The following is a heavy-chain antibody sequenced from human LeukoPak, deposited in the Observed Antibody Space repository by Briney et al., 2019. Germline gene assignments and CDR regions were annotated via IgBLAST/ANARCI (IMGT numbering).Heavy chain of an antibody. Sequence: PGGSLRLSCAASVFTVSSNYMSWVRQAPGKGLEWVSVIYSGGSTYYADSVKGRFTISRDNSKNTLYLQMNSLRAEDTAVYYCAREIHYYDSSGYPSGHAFDIWGQGTMVTVSS. D-gene: IGHD3-22*01. CDR3: AREIHYYDSSGYPSGHAFDI. J-gene: IGHJ3*02. CDR2: IYSGGST. V-gene: IGHV3-53*01. CDR1: VFTVSSNY.